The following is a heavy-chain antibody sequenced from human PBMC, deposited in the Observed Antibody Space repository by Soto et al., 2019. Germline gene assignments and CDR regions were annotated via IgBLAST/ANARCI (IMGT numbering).Heavy chain of an antibody. CDR2: IHHSGST. CDR1: GDAISSNNW. J-gene: IGHJ2*01. Sequence: SETLSLTCAVSGDAISSNNWWTWVRQPPGKGPEWIGEIHHSGSTNYNPSLKSRVTISIDKSKNQFSLKLSSVTAADTAVYYCARDEVGGYGDYDGYFDLWGRGTLVTVSS. CDR3: ARDEVGGYGDYDGYFDL. D-gene: IGHD4-17*01. V-gene: IGHV4-4*02.